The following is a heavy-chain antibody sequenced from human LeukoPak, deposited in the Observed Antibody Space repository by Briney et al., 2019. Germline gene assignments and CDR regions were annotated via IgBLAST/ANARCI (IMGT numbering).Heavy chain of an antibody. CDR1: GFTFSSYS. Sequence: GGSLRLSCAASGFTFSSYSMNWVRQAPGKGLEWVSSISSSSSYIYYADSVKGRFAISRDNAKNSLYLQMNSLRAEDTAVYYCARRRYNWNAIDYWGQGTLVTVSS. V-gene: IGHV3-21*04. J-gene: IGHJ4*02. D-gene: IGHD1-20*01. CDR3: ARRRYNWNAIDY. CDR2: ISSSSSYI.